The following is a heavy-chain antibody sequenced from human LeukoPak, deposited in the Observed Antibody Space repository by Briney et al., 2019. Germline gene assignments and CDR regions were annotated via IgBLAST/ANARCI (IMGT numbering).Heavy chain of an antibody. V-gene: IGHV4-39*01. CDR1: GGSISSSSHY. J-gene: IGHJ4*02. D-gene: IGHD3-10*01. CDR2: INYSGST. Sequence: SETLSLTCTVSGGSISSSSHYWSWIRQPPGKGLEWIASINYSGSTYYNPSLKSRVTISVDTSKNQFSLKLSSVTAADTAVYYCARGRYYYGSGSYLYWGQGTLVTVSS. CDR3: ARGRYYYGSGSYLY.